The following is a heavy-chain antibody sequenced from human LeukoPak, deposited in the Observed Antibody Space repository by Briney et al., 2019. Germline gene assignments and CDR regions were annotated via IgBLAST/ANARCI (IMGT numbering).Heavy chain of an antibody. CDR2: VKSKTDDGTT. D-gene: IGHD2-21*02. J-gene: IGHJ4*02. V-gene: IGHV3-15*01. CDR1: GFTFSNAW. CDR3: TTVGFQLLLAFGY. Sequence: GGSLRLSCAASGFTFSNAWMSWVRQAPGKGLEWVGRVKSKTDDGTTDYAAPVKGRFTISRDDSKNMVFLQMNSLKTEDTAVYHCTTVGFQLLLAFGYWGQGTLVTVSS.